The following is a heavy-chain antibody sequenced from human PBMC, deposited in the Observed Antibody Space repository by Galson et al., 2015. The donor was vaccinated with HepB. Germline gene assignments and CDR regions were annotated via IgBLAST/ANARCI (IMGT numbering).Heavy chain of an antibody. J-gene: IGHJ4*02. D-gene: IGHD2-15*01. CDR3: AKGGGWSPLGMPDY. CDR2: ISDDGATT. V-gene: IGHV3-23*01. Sequence: SLRLSCAASGFTFNNYAMIWVRQAPGKGLEWVSSISDDGATTYSANSVKGRFTISRDNSKNTLYLQMNSLRADDTAVYYCAKGGGWSPLGMPDYWGQGTLVTVSS. CDR1: GFTFNNYA.